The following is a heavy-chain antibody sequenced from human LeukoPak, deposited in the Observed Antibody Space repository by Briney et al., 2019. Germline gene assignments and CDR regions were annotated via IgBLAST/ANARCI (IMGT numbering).Heavy chain of an antibody. CDR2: ISSSSSYI. CDR1: GFTFSSYS. J-gene: IGHJ4*02. CDR3: ARGKSIAARDVDY. D-gene: IGHD6-6*01. Sequence: GGSLSLSCAASGFTFSSYSMNWVRQAPGKGLEWVSSISSSSSYIYYADSLKGRFTISRDNAKNSLYLQMNSLRAEDTAVYYCARGKSIAARDVDYWGQGTLVTVSS. V-gene: IGHV3-21*01.